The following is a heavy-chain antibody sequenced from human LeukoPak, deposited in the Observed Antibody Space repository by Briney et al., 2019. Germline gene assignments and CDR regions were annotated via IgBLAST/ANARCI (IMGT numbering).Heavy chain of an antibody. V-gene: IGHV3-7*05. CDR1: GFIFSDYW. CDR3: ASLSSSRPAY. Sequence: GGSLRLSCATSGFIFSDYWMSWVRQAPGKGLEWVANINQGGSQKYYADSVKGRFTISRDNAKNSLYLQMNSLRAEDTALYYCASLSSSRPAYWGQGTLVTVSS. CDR2: INQGGSQK. D-gene: IGHD2-2*01. J-gene: IGHJ4*02.